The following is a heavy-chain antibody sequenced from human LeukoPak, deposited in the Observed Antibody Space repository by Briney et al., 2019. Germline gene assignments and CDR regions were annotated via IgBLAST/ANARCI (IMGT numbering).Heavy chain of an antibody. J-gene: IGHJ4*02. CDR3: ARTTMGRDGYNPREDLDY. D-gene: IGHD5-24*01. CDR2: IIPIFGTA. Sequence: ASVKVSCKASGCTFSSYAISWVRQAPGQGLEWMGRIIPIFGTANYAQKFQGRVTITTDESTSTAYMELSSLRSEDTAVYYCARTTMGRDGYNPREDLDYWGQGTLVTVSS. CDR1: GCTFSSYA. V-gene: IGHV1-69*05.